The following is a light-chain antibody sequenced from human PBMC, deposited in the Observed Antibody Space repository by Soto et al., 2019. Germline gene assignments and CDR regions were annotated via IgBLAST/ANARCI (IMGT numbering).Light chain of an antibody. V-gene: IGKV3-20*01. J-gene: IGKJ1*01. Sequence: VFTQSPVTLSLSPGQRVTLPCRASQSVSSYFAWYQQKPGQAPRLLIYGASSRATGIPDRFSGSGSGTDFTLTISRLEPEDFAVYYCQQYGSSSWTFGQGTKVDIK. CDR3: QQYGSSSWT. CDR2: GAS. CDR1: QSVSSY.